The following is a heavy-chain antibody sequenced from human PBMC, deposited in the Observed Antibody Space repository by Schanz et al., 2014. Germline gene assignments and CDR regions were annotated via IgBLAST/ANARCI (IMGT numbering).Heavy chain of an antibody. D-gene: IGHD3-10*01. J-gene: IGHJ4*02. V-gene: IGHV3-9*01. CDR2: ISWNSGSI. Sequence: EVQLVESGGGLVQPGRSLRLSCAASGFPFNEYGMLWVRQAPGKGLEWVSSISWNSGSIDYADSVKGRFTISRDNAKNSLSLQMHSLRAEDTALYYCAIDGIVVQGVMWERAFDSWGQGTLVTVSS. CDR1: GFPFNEYG. CDR3: AIDGIVVQGVMWERAFDS.